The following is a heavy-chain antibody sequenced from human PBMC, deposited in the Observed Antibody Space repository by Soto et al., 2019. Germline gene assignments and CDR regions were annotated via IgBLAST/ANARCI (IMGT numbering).Heavy chain of an antibody. V-gene: IGHV4-39*01. D-gene: IGHD5-18*01. Sequence: ASETLSLTCTVSGGSISSSSYYWGWIRQPPGKGLEWIGNVFYSGSTYYKSSLKSRVTKSVDTSKNQFSLKLSSVTAADTAVYYCARLTHRSGYSYGYDFWGQGTLVTVSS. J-gene: IGHJ4*02. CDR3: ARLTHRSGYSYGYDF. CDR2: VFYSGST. CDR1: GGSISSSSYY.